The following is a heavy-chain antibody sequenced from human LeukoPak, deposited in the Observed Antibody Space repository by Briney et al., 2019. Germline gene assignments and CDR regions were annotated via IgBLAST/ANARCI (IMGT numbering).Heavy chain of an antibody. CDR1: GGSVSSDSDY. J-gene: IGHJ4*02. V-gene: IGHV4-61*01. Sequence: SETLSLTCTVSGGSVSSDSDYWGWGRQPPGRGLEWIGYIYYTGSTNYNPSLKSRVTISVDMSKNQFSLKLTSVTAADTAVYYCATKGPRRGYFDYWGQGTLVAVSS. CDR2: IYYTGST. CDR3: ATKGPRRGYFDY.